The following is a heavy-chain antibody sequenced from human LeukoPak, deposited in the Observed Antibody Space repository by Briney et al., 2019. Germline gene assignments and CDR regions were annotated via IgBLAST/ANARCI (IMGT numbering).Heavy chain of an antibody. V-gene: IGHV4-59*08. J-gene: IGHJ5*02. Sequence: SETLPLICTVSGGSISTYYSSWIRQPPGKGLEWIGYIYYSGNTNYNPSLKSRVTISVDTSKDQSSLKLNSVTATDTAVYYCVSQERQSNWFDPWGQGTLVIVSS. CDR2: IYYSGNT. CDR3: VSQERQSNWFDP. D-gene: IGHD6-25*01. CDR1: GGSISTYY.